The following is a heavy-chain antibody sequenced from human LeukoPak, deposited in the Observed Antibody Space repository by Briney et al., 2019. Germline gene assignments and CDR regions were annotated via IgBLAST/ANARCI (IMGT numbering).Heavy chain of an antibody. V-gene: IGHV1-2*02. CDR2: INPKTGAA. Sequence: ASVKVSCKASGYIFSDYYMHWVRQAPGQGLEWLGWINPKTGAADYAQQFRGRITMTRDTSINTDYMEMKRVTSEDTAVYYCARGAEAETSPLDYWGQGTLVTVSS. D-gene: IGHD6-13*01. CDR1: GYIFSDYY. CDR3: ARGAEAETSPLDY. J-gene: IGHJ4*02.